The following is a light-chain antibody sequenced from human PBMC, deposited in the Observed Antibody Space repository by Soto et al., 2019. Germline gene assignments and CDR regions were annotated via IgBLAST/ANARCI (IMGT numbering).Light chain of an antibody. Sequence: EIVLTQSPGTLSLSPGERATLSCRASQSVNSKYLAWYQQKPGQAPRLLIYGTSSRATGIPDRFSGSGSGTDFTLTISRLEPEDFAVYYCQQYGGSAAFGQGTKVEIK. CDR2: GTS. CDR1: QSVNSKY. J-gene: IGKJ1*01. V-gene: IGKV3-20*01. CDR3: QQYGGSAA.